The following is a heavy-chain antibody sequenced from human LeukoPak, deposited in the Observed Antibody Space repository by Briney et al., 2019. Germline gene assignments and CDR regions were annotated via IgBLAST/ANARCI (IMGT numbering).Heavy chain of an antibody. CDR1: GYTFTSYY. V-gene: IGHV1-46*01. J-gene: IGHJ4*02. Sequence: ASAKVSCKASGYTFTSYYMHWVRQALGQGLEWMGIINPSGGSTSYAQKFQGRVTMTRDMSTSTVYMELSSLRSEDTAVYYCARSSTMIVAYDYWGQGTLVTVSS. CDR2: INPSGGST. D-gene: IGHD3-22*01. CDR3: ARSSTMIVAYDY.